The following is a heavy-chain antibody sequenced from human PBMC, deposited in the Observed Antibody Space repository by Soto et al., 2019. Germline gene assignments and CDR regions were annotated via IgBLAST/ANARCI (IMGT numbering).Heavy chain of an antibody. CDR2: IGNRGTGI. Sequence: QVQLVESGGGLVKPGGSLRLACAASGFTFGDYYMTWIRQAPGKGLEWVSFIGNRGTGIYYADSVKGRFTIFRDNAKNSLSLQMNSLSAEYTAMYYCARDLRAVGMASRFDPWGQGTLVTVSS. D-gene: IGHD6-13*01. CDR3: ARDLRAVGMASRFDP. V-gene: IGHV3-11*01. J-gene: IGHJ5*02. CDR1: GFTFGDYY.